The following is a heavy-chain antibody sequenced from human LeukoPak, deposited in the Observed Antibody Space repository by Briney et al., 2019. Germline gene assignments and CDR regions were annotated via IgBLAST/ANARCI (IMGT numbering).Heavy chain of an antibody. CDR3: ARDTGYYAPETPGFTRFDP. CDR1: GGSFSGYY. D-gene: IGHD3-10*01. J-gene: IGHJ5*02. CDR2: INHSGST. Sequence: PSETLSLTCAVYGGSFSGYYWSWIRQPPGKGLEWIGEINHSGSTNYNPSLKSRVTISVDTSKDQFSLKLTSVTAADTAIYYCARDTGYYAPETPGFTRFDPWGQGTLVTVSS. V-gene: IGHV4-34*01.